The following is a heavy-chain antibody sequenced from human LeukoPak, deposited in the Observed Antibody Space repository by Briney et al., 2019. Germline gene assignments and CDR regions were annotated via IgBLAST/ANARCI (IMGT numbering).Heavy chain of an antibody. CDR2: INPNSGGT. V-gene: IGHV1-2*02. Sequence: GASVKVSCKASGYTFTGYYTHWVRRAPGQGLEWMGWINPNSGGTNYAQKFQGRVTMTRDTSISTAYMELSRLRSDDTAVYYCARGLGYSSGWFRYWGQGTLVTVSS. J-gene: IGHJ4*02. CDR3: ARGLGYSSGWFRY. D-gene: IGHD6-19*01. CDR1: GYTFTGYY.